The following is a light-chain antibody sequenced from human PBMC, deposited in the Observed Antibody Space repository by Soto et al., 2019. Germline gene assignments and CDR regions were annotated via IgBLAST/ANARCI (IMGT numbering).Light chain of an antibody. V-gene: IGLV1-47*01. CDR3: AVWDDSLSGREV. CDR2: KNN. CDR1: SSNIGSNY. J-gene: IGLJ2*01. Sequence: QSVLTQPPSASGTPGQRVTISCSGSSSNIGSNYVYWYQQVPGTTPKLLIYKNNQRPSGVPERFSGSKSGTSASLAISGLRSEDEAGYYCAVWDDSLSGREVFGGGTKLTVL.